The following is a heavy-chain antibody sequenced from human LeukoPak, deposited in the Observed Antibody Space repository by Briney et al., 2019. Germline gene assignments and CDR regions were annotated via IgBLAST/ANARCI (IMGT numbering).Heavy chain of an antibody. D-gene: IGHD6-19*01. CDR1: GFTFSNYA. V-gene: IGHV3-23*01. CDR2: ISGSGGNT. CDR3: ARERGYTSGWYRTDTFDY. Sequence: GGSLRLSCAASGFTFSNYAMNWVRQAPGKGLEWVSSISGSGGNTYYANSVKGRFTISRHNSKNTLYLQMNSLRAEDTAVYYCARERGYTSGWYRTDTFDYWGQGTLVTVSS. J-gene: IGHJ4*02.